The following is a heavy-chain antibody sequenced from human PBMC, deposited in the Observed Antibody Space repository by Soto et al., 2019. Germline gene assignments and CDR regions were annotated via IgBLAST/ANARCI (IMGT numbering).Heavy chain of an antibody. V-gene: IGHV3-30*18. D-gene: IGHD3-10*01. CDR3: ANQAWFGEFLSGMDV. CDR2: ISYDGSNK. J-gene: IGHJ6*02. CDR1: GFTFSSYG. Sequence: QVQLVESGGGVVQPGRSLRLSCAASGFTFSSYGMHWVRQAPGKGLEWVAVISYDGSNKYYADSVKGRFTISRDNSKKTLYLQMNSLRAEDTAVYYCANQAWFGEFLSGMDVWGQGTTVTVSS.